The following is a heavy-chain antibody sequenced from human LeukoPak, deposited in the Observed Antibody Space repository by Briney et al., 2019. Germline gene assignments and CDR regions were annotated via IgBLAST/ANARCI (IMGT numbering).Heavy chain of an antibody. CDR1: GFTFSSYA. D-gene: IGHD3-10*01. J-gene: IGHJ5*02. CDR2: ISGSGGST. CDR3: AKDPRRADYYYGSGSYGGWFDP. Sequence: GGSLRLSCAASGFTFSSYAMSWVRQAPGKGLEWVSAISGSGGSTYYADSVKGRFTISRDNSKNTLYLQMNSLRAEDTAVYYCAKDPRRADYYYGSGSYGGWFDPWGQGTLVTVSS. V-gene: IGHV3-23*01.